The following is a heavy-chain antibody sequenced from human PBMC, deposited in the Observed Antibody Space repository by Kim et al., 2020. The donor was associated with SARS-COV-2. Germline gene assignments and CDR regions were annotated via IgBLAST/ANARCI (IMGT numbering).Heavy chain of an antibody. CDR3: TRDCGGNCYLADS. D-gene: IGHD2-21*02. V-gene: IGHV3-49*02. J-gene: IGHJ4*02. Sequence: YAAAVKGRFTISRDDPKSIAYLQMNSLKTEDTAVYYCTRDCGGNCYLADSWGQGTLVTVSS.